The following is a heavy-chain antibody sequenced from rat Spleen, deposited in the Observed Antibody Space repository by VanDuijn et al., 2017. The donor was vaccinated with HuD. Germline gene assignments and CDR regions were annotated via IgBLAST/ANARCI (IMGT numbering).Heavy chain of an antibody. CDR1: GFTFNNYW. Sequence: EVQLVESGGGLVQPGRSLKLSCAASGFTFNNYWMTWIRQAPGKGLEWVASITNTGGNTYYRDSVKGRFTISRDNAKSTLYLQMNSLRSEDTATYYCAKDWGYGGYPYYFDYWGQGVMVTVSS. CDR2: ITNTGGNT. V-gene: IGHV5-31*01. D-gene: IGHD1-11*01. CDR3: AKDWGYGGYPYYFDY. J-gene: IGHJ2*01.